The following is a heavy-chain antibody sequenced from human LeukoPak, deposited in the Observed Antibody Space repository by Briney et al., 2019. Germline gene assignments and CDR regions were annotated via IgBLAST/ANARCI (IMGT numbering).Heavy chain of an antibody. CDR3: AKTDLGTISGFYYGMDV. J-gene: IGHJ6*02. Sequence: SGGSLRLSCAASGFTFSSYAMSWVRQAPGKGLEWVSAISGSGGSTYYADSVKGRFTISRDNSKNTLYLQMNSLRAEDTAVYYCAKTDLGTISGFYYGMDVWGQGTTVTVSS. V-gene: IGHV3-23*01. CDR2: ISGSGGST. D-gene: IGHD5-24*01. CDR1: GFTFSSYA.